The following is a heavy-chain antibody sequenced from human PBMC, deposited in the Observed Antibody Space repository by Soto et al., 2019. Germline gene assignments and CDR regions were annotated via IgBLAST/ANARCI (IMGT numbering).Heavy chain of an antibody. Sequence: QVQLVQSGAEVKTPGASVKVSCKASGYTFATYDINWVRQAPGQGLEWMGWMNPNSGNTGYAQKFQGRLTMTRATALSVADMELRSLRNEDTAVYYCARSDAYNFNWLDSWGQGTLVTVSA. CDR2: MNPNSGNT. J-gene: IGHJ5*01. D-gene: IGHD1-20*01. CDR3: ARSDAYNFNWLDS. CDR1: GYTFATYD. V-gene: IGHV1-8*01.